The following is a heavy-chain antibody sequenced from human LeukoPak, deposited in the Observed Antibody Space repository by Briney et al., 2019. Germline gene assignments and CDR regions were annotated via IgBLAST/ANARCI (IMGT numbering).Heavy chain of an antibody. Sequence: GRSLRLSCAVSGFTFSNYGMHWVRQAPGKGLERVAVISYDGSNKYYADSVKGRFTISRDNSKNTLYLQMNSLRADDTAVYYCARDWGSLGYCSGGSCYQYFQHWGQGTLVTVSS. D-gene: IGHD2-15*01. J-gene: IGHJ1*01. V-gene: IGHV3-30*03. CDR2: ISYDGSNK. CDR1: GFTFSNYG. CDR3: ARDWGSLGYCSGGSCYQYFQH.